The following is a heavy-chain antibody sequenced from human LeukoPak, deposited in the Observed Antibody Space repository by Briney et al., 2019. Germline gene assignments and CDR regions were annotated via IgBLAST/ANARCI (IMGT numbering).Heavy chain of an antibody. D-gene: IGHD3-10*01. CDR1: GGSFSGYY. V-gene: IGHV4-34*01. J-gene: IGHJ4*02. CDR2: INHSGTT. Sequence: PSETLSLTCAVYGGSFSGYYWSRIRQPPGKGLEWIGEINHSGTTNYNPSLKSRVTISVDTSKNQFSLRMTSVTAADTAVYYCAREGSAVTNFDYWGQGTLVTVSS. CDR3: AREGSAVTNFDY.